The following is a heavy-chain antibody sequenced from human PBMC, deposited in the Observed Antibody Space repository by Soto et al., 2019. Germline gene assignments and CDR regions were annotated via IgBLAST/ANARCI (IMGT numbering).Heavy chain of an antibody. D-gene: IGHD3-22*01. V-gene: IGHV3-33*01. Sequence: PGGSLRLSCAASGLSFSSYGMHWVRQAPGKGLEWVALIWYDGSNKYYADSVKGRFTISRDDSKSTVYLQMNSLRDEDTAVYYCARSFYDSRGFFFAYDHWGQGTLVTVSS. CDR2: IWYDGSNK. CDR3: ARSFYDSRGFFFAYDH. J-gene: IGHJ4*02. CDR1: GLSFSSYG.